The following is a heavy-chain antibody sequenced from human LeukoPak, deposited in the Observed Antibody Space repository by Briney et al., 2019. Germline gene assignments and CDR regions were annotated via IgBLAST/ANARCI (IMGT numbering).Heavy chain of an antibody. J-gene: IGHJ6*02. V-gene: IGHV1-2*06. CDR2: INPNSGGS. CDR1: GYTFTDYY. Sequence: ASVKVSCKASGYTFTDYYMHWVRQAPGQGLEWMGRINPNSGGSNYAQKFQGRVTMARDTSTSTAYMELNRLRSEDTAVYYCATVGTWLVRNYYYGMDVWGQGTTVTVSS. D-gene: IGHD6-19*01. CDR3: ATVGTWLVRNYYYGMDV.